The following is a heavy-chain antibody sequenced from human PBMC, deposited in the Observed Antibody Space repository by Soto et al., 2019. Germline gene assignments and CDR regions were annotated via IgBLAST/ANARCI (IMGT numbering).Heavy chain of an antibody. J-gene: IGHJ6*02. CDR2: IIPIFGTA. D-gene: IGHD3-10*01. CDR3: AREVRGVTPPPYGMDV. V-gene: IGHV1-69*13. Sequence: GASVKVSCKASGGTFSSYAISWVRQAPGQGLEWMGGIIPIFGTANYAQKFQGRVTITADESTSTAYMELSSLRSEDTAVYYCAREVRGVTPPPYGMDVWGQGTTVTVS. CDR1: GGTFSSYA.